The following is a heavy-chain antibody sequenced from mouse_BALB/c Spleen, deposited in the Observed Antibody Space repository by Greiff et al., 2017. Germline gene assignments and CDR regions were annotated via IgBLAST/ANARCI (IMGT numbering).Heavy chain of an antibody. D-gene: IGHD6-5*01. J-gene: IGHJ4*01. CDR1: GYTFSSYW. CDR3: ARKSLYYYAMDY. Sequence: QVQLQQSGAELMKPGASVKISCKATGYTFSSYWVEWVKQRPGHGLEWIGEILPGSGSTNYNEKFKGKATFTADTSSNTAYMQLSSLTSEDSAVYYCARKSLYYYAMDYWGQGTSVTVSS. V-gene: IGHV1-9*01. CDR2: ILPGSGST.